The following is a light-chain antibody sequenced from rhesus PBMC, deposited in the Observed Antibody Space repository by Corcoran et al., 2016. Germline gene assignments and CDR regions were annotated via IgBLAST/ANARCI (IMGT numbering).Light chain of an antibody. CDR3: LQYSSSPFT. CDR1: QGISSW. V-gene: IGKV1-22*01. J-gene: IGKJ3*01. CDR2: KAS. Sequence: DIQMTQSPSSLSASVGDKVTITCRASQGISSWLAWYQQKPGKAPNLLIYKASSLQSGVPSRFSGSGSGTVFTLTISSLQPEDFAAYYCLQYSSSPFTFGPGTKLDIK.